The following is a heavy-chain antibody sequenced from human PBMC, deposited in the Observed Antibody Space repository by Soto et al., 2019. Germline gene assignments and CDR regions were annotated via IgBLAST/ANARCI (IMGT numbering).Heavy chain of an antibody. Sequence: PGGSLRLSCAASGFTFDDYAMHWVRQAPGKGLEWVSGISWNSGSIGYADSVKGRFTISRDNAKNSLYLQMNSLRAEDTALYYCAKDIRGAGYYDFWSGPNFDYWGQGTLVTVSS. V-gene: IGHV3-9*01. CDR3: AKDIRGAGYYDFWSGPNFDY. CDR2: ISWNSGSI. CDR1: GFTFDDYA. D-gene: IGHD3-3*01. J-gene: IGHJ4*02.